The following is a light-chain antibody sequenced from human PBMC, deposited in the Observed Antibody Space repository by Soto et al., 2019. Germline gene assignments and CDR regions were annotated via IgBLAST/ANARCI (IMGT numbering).Light chain of an antibody. J-gene: IGKJ1*01. CDR1: QTVTGNY. CDR3: QQYSASPRT. CDR2: SAS. V-gene: IGKV3-20*01. Sequence: EIVVTQSPGTLSLSPVYRATLSCTASQTVTGNYLAWYHQKPGQAPRLLIHSASSRATGIPDRFSASGTGTDFTLTISRLEPEDFAVYYCQQYSASPRTFGQGTKVDIK.